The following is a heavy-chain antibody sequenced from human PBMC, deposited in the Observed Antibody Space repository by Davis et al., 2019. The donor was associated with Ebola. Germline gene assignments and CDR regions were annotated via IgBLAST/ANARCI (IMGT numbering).Heavy chain of an antibody. CDR1: GFNFNIHV. CDR2: LSNEGTTE. CDR3: GITDPFDY. Sequence: GESLKISCSPSGFNFNIHVVHWVRQAPGKGLEWVAGLSNEGTTEDYADAVKGRFTISRDTSQDKVFLQMASLRPDDTAVYFCGITDPFDYWGLGTVVTVSS. D-gene: IGHD1-20*01. V-gene: IGHV3-30*03. J-gene: IGHJ4*02.